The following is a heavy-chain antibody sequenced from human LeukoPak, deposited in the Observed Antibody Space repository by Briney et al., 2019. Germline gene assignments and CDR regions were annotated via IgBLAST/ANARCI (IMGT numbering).Heavy chain of an antibody. V-gene: IGHV4-59*12. D-gene: IGHD6-25*01. CDR2: IYYSGST. J-gene: IGHJ6*03. CDR3: ARVVSGPPPRSYYYMDV. Sequence: PSETLSLTCTVSGGSISSYYWSWIRQPPGKGLEWIGYIYYSGSTNYNPSLKSRVTISVDTSKNQFSLKLSSVTAADTAVYYCARVVSGPPPRSYYYMDVWGKGTTVTISS. CDR1: GGSISSYY.